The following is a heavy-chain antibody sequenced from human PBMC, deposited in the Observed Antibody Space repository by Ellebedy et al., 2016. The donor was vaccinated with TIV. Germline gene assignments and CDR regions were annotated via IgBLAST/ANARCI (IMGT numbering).Heavy chain of an antibody. D-gene: IGHD6-6*01. CDR2: IYYSGST. V-gene: IGHV4-39*01. Sequence: MPSETLSLTCTVSGGSISSSSSYWGWIRQPPGKGLEWIGSIYYSGSTYYNPSLKSRVTISVDTSKNQFSLKLSSVTAADTAVYYCARVLMSIAARQTFDYWGQGTLVTVSS. CDR1: GGSISSSSSY. J-gene: IGHJ4*02. CDR3: ARVLMSIAARQTFDY.